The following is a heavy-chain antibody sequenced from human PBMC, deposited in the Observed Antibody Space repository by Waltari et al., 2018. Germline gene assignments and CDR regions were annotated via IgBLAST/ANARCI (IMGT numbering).Heavy chain of an antibody. Sequence: QVQLQQWGAGLLKPSETLSLTCAVYGGSFSGYYWSWNRQPPGKGLEWIGEINHIGSTNYNPSLKSRVTISVDTSKNQFSLKLSSVTAADTAVYYCARGLGYISSWYRNLNWFDPWGQGTLVTVSS. V-gene: IGHV4-34*01. CDR1: GGSFSGYY. D-gene: IGHD6-13*01. CDR2: INHIGST. CDR3: ARGLGYISSWYRNLNWFDP. J-gene: IGHJ5*02.